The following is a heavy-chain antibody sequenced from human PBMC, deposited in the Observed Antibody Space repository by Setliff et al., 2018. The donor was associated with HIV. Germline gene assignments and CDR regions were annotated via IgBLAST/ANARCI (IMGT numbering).Heavy chain of an antibody. J-gene: IGHJ4*02. V-gene: IGHV4-59*08. CDR3: ARGRLMGSSVLFFDF. CDR1: GDSFNNYY. Sequence: SETLSLTCTVSGDSFNNYYCSWIRQLPGKGLEWIAYMSYSGGANYNPSLKSRVTISVDTSKGQFSLTLNSVTAADTAKYYCARGRLMGSSVLFFDFWGQGILVTSPQ. D-gene: IGHD1-26*01. CDR2: MSYSGGA.